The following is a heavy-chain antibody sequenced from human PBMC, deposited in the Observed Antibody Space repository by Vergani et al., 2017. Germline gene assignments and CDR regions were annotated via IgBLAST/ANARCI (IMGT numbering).Heavy chain of an antibody. V-gene: IGHV3-66*02. J-gene: IGHJ3*02. CDR1: GFTVSSNY. CDR2: IYSGGST. CDR3: ARPVPDLLERRLHGAFDI. D-gene: IGHD1-1*01. Sequence: EVQLVESGGGLVQPGGSLRLSCAASGFTVSSNYMSWVRQAPGKGLEWVSVIYSGGSTYYADSVKGRFTISRDNSKNTLYLQMNSLRAEDTAVYYCARPVPDLLERRLHGAFDIWGQGTMVTVSS.